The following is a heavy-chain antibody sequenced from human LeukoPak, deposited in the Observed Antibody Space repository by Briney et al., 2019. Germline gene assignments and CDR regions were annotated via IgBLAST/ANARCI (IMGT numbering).Heavy chain of an antibody. CDR3: ARTAHSYGSNRWALGY. V-gene: IGHV3-11*03. D-gene: IGHD4-23*01. J-gene: IGHJ4*02. Sequence: PGGSLRLSCAASGFTFSDYYMSWIRQAPGKGLEWVSYISSSSSYTNYADSVKGRFTISRDNAKNSLYLQMNSLRAEDTAVYYCARTAHSYGSNRWALGYWGQGTLVTVSS. CDR2: ISSSSSYT. CDR1: GFTFSDYY.